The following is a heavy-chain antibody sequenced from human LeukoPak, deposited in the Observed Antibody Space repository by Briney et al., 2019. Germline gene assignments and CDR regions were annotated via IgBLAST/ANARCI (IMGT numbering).Heavy chain of an antibody. CDR2: IYYSGST. J-gene: IGHJ3*02. D-gene: IGHD5-24*01. CDR3: ASFLWGGGYFHAFDI. CDR1: GGSFSGYY. V-gene: IGHV4-31*11. Sequence: SETLSLTCAVYGGSFSGYYWSWIRQHPGKGLEWIGYIYYSGSTYYNPSLKSRVTISVDTSKNQFSLKLSSVTAADTAVYYCASFLWGGGYFHAFDIWGQGTMVTVSS.